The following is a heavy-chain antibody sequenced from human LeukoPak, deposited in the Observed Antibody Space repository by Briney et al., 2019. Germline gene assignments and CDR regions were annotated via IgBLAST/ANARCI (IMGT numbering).Heavy chain of an antibody. CDR1: GGSFSGYY. CDR3: ASSIAALPAFDI. D-gene: IGHD6-25*01. J-gene: IGHJ3*02. Sequence: SETLSLTCAVYGGSFSGYYWSWIRQPPGKGLEWIGEINHSGSTNYNPSLKSRVTISVDTSKNQFSLKLSSVTAADTAVYYCASSIAALPAFDIWGQETMVTVSS. V-gene: IGHV4-34*01. CDR2: INHSGST.